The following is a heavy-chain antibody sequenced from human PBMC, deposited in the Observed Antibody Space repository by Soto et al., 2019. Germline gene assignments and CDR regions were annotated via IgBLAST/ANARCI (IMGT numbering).Heavy chain of an antibody. CDR3: ASRSGYSHAQRVRDYYYYIMNV. CDR2: IIPIFGTA. V-gene: IGHV1-69*06. Sequence: SAKVSCKTSGGTFSSYAISWVRQAPGQGLEWMGGIIPIFGTANYAPKFPGRVTITADKSTSTAYTEVSSVKSQDTAVYYCASRSGYSHAQRVRDYYYYIMNVWGQGTTVTVS. CDR1: GGTFSSYA. J-gene: IGHJ6*02. D-gene: IGHD5-18*01.